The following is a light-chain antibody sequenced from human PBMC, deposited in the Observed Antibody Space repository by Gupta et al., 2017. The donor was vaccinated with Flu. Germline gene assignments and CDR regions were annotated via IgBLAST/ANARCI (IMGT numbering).Light chain of an antibody. Sequence: DRVTITCRASQSINIWLAWYQQKPGKAPKLLIYQASILESGVPSRFSGSGSGTEFTLTISCLQPDDFAAYYCQQYSSYSGYSFGQGTKLEIK. V-gene: IGKV1-5*03. CDR2: QAS. CDR3: QQYSSYSGYS. J-gene: IGKJ2*03. CDR1: QSINIW.